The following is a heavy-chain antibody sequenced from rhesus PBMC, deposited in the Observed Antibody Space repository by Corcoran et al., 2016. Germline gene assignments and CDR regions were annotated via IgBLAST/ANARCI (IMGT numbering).Heavy chain of an antibody. CDR3: ARDHWRQLQEDYGLDS. V-gene: IGHV4-122*02. J-gene: IGHJ6*01. CDR1: RGSISRSYHY. Sequence: QVQLQESGPGLVKPSEPLSLTCAVSRGSISRSYHYWRWIRQAPGKGLEWIGYISYSGSTSYHPSHKSRVTISRDTSKNQFSLKLSSVTAADTAVYYCARDHWRQLQEDYGLDSWGQGVVVTVSS. CDR2: ISYSGST. D-gene: IGHD5-12*01.